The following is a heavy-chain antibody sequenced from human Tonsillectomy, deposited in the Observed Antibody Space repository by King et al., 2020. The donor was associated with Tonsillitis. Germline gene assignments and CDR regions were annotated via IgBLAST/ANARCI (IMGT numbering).Heavy chain of an antibody. Sequence: VQLVESGGGLVQPGGSLRLSCAASGFTFSSFAMTWVRQAPGKGLEGVSSISDSAGGPYYADSVNGRFTISRDNSKNTLYLQVNGLRAEDTAVYYCAKLLRSGYHLYYMDVWGKGTTVTVSS. CDR3: AKLLRSGYHLYYMDV. CDR1: GFTFSSFA. CDR2: ISDSAGGP. J-gene: IGHJ6*03. D-gene: IGHD3-3*01. V-gene: IGHV3-23*04.